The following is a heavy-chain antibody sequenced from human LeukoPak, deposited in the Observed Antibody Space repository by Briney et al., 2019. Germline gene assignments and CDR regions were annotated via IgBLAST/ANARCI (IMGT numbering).Heavy chain of an antibody. CDR2: IYYSGST. J-gene: IGHJ3*02. Sequence: SETLSLTCTVSGGSINSYYWSWIRQPPGKGLEWIGYIYYSGSTNYNPSLKSRVTISVDTSNNKFSLKLTSLTAADMAVYYCVRHLSAGRPAFDIWGQGTMVTVSS. V-gene: IGHV4-59*08. CDR3: VRHLSAGRPAFDI. D-gene: IGHD2-15*01. CDR1: GGSINSYY.